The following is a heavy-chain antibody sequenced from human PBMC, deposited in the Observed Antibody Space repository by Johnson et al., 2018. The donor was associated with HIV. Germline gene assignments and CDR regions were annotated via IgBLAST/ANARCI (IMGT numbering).Heavy chain of an antibody. CDR2: IGTAGDT. CDR3: TRVFQNGLDI. J-gene: IGHJ3*02. CDR1: GFTFSSYD. Sequence: VQLVESGGGLVQPGGSLRLSCAASGFTFSSYDMHWVRQATGKGLEWVSAIGTAGDTYYPDSVKGRFTISRENGKNSLYLQMNSLRAGDTAVYYCTRVFQNGLDIWGQGTMVTVSS. D-gene: IGHD1-1*01. V-gene: IGHV3-13*01.